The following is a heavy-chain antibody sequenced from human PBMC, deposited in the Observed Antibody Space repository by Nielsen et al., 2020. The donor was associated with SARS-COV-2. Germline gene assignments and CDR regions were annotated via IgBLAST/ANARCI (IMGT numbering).Heavy chain of an antibody. Sequence: GGSLRLSCAASGFTFDDYAMHWVRQAPGKGLEWVSGTSWNSGSIGYADSVKGRFTISRDNAKHSLYLQMNSLRAEDTALYYCASIAAPAYWGQGTLVTVSS. CDR1: GFTFDDYA. CDR2: TSWNSGSI. V-gene: IGHV3-9*01. CDR3: ASIAAPAY. D-gene: IGHD6-13*01. J-gene: IGHJ4*02.